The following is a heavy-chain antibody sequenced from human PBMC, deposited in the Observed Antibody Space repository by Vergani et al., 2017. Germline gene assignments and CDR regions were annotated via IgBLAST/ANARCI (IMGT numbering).Heavy chain of an antibody. Sequence: QVQLQESGPGLVKPSETLSLTCTVSGDSVISTDYHWGWIRQPPGKGLEWIGSMDYSGSTSYNPSLESRISISVGTPKNQFSLRLTSVTAADTAVYYCASKRGACRAAYCHSYDFWGPGTLVGVSS. J-gene: IGHJ4*02. CDR2: MDYSGST. CDR3: ASKRGACRAAYCHSYDF. V-gene: IGHV4-39*01. CDR1: GDSVISTDYH. D-gene: IGHD2-15*01.